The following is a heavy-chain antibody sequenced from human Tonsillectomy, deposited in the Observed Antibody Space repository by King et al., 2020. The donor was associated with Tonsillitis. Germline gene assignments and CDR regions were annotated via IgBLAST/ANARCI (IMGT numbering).Heavy chain of an antibody. D-gene: IGHD2-15*01. J-gene: IGHJ6*02. CDR2: IYYSGST. CDR1: GGSISSYY. V-gene: IGHV4-59*12. Sequence: VQLQESGPGLVKPSETLSLTCTVSGGSISSYYWSWIRQPQGKGLEWIGYIYYSGSTNYNHSRKSRVTISVDTSKNQFSLKLRSVTAADTAVYYCARGLVVVAAAYYYYSGMDVWGQGTTVTVSS. CDR3: ARGLVVVAAAYYYYSGMDV.